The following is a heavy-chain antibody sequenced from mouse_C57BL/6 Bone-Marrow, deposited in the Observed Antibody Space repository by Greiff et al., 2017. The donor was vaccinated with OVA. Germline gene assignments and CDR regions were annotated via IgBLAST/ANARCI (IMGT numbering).Heavy chain of an antibody. V-gene: IGHV2-6-1*01. J-gene: IGHJ3*01. CDR3: ARQGSYDGYYWFAY. Sequence: VKLQESGPGLVAPSQSLSITCTVSGFSLTSYGVHWVRQPPGKGLEWLVVIWSDGSTTYNSALKSKLSISKDNSKSQVFLKRNSLQTDDTAMYYCARQGSYDGYYWFAYWGQGTLVTVSA. D-gene: IGHD2-3*01. CDR2: IWSDGST. CDR1: GFSLTSYG.